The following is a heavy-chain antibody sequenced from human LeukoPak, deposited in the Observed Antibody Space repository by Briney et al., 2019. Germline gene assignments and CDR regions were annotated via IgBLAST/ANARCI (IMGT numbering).Heavy chain of an antibody. CDR1: GFPFSSYA. CDR3: TRVIVAVPVYFDYFDF. J-gene: IGHJ4*02. V-gene: IGHV3-7*01. Sequence: GGSLRLSCAASGFPFSSYAMTWVRQAPGKGLEWVANINEDGSNKWHLGSVKGRFTVSRDNARNSLYLQMNSLRAEDTAVYYCTRVIVAVPVYFDYFDFWGQGALVTVSS. D-gene: IGHD6-19*01. CDR2: INEDGSNK.